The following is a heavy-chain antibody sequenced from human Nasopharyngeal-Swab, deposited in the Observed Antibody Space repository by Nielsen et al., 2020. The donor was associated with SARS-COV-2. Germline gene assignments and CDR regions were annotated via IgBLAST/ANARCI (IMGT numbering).Heavy chain of an antibody. J-gene: IGHJ6*03. V-gene: IGHV6-1*01. CDR3: ARARGAYGDYYYYYTDV. CDR2: TYYRSKWYN. D-gene: IGHD4-17*01. Sequence: WIRQSPSRGLEWLGRTYYRSKWYNDYAVSVKSRITINPDTSKNQFSLHLNSETPEDTAVYYCARARGAYGDYYYYYTDVWGKGTTVTVSS.